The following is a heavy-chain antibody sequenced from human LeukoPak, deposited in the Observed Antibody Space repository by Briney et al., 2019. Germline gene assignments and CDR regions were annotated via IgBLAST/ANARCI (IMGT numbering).Heavy chain of an antibody. Sequence: SETLSLTCTVSGGSISSGDYYWSWIRQPPGKGLEWIGYIYYSGSTYYNPSLKSRVTISVDTSKNQLSLKLSSVTAADTAVYYCARDPRFGDYPTYWGQGTLVTVSS. J-gene: IGHJ4*02. D-gene: IGHD3-10*01. CDR1: GGSISSGDYY. CDR2: IYYSGST. V-gene: IGHV4-30-4*08. CDR3: ARDPRFGDYPTY.